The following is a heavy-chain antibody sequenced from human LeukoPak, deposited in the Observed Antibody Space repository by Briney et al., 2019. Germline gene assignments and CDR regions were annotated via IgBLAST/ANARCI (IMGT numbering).Heavy chain of an antibody. D-gene: IGHD6-6*01. CDR1: GGSFSGYY. CDR2: INHSGST. CDR3: ASGGQQLVLY. Sequence: PSETLSLTCAVYGGSFSGYYWSWIRQPPGKGLEWIGEINHSGSTNYNPSLKSRVTISVDTSKNQFSLKLSSVTAADTAVYYCASGGQQLVLYWGQGTLATVSS. J-gene: IGHJ4*02. V-gene: IGHV4-34*01.